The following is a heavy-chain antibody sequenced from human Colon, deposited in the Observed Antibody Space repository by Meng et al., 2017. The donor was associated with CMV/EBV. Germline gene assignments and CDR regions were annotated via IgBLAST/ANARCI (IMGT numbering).Heavy chain of an antibody. CDR3: AREFWAVGGA. D-gene: IGHD6-19*01. CDR1: GFTFSSYA. V-gene: IGHV3-30*04. CDR2: ISYDGSNK. Sequence: SLKTSCAASGFTFSSYAMHWVRQAPGKGLEWVAVISYDGSNKYYADSVKGRFTISRDNSKNTLYLQMNSLRAEDTAVYYCAREFWAVGGAWGQGTLVTVSS. J-gene: IGHJ5*02.